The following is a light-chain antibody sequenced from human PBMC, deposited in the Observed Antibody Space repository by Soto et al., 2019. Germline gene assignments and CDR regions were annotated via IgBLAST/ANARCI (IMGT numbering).Light chain of an antibody. CDR3: QQNFNTLPT. V-gene: IGKV1-39*01. Sequence: DIQMTQSPSSLSASIGDRVTITCRSSQMISRYLNWYQQKPGKAPRLLIYAASSLKSGVPSRFTGSGSETDFTLTIDSLQPEDFATYYCQQNFNTLPTFGGGTKVDIK. CDR2: AAS. J-gene: IGKJ4*01. CDR1: QMISRY.